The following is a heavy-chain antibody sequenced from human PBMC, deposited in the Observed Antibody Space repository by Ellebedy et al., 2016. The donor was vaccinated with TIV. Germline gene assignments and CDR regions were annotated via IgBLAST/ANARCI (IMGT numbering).Heavy chain of an antibody. CDR2: IIPIFGSA. CDR1: GGTFSSYA. CDR3: ARLRIVVVPAATPRRDYYYGMDV. J-gene: IGHJ6*02. V-gene: IGHV1-69*06. Sequence: SVQVSCXASGGTFSSYAISWVRQAPGQGLEWMGGIIPIFGSANYAQKFQGRVTITADKSTSTAYMELSSLRSEDTAVYYCARLRIVVVPAATPRRDYYYGMDVWGQGTTVTVSS. D-gene: IGHD2-2*01.